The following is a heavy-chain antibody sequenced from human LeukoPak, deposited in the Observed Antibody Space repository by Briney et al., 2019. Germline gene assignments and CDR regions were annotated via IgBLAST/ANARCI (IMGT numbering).Heavy chain of an antibody. V-gene: IGHV4-34*01. CDR3: ARGPRTGYTIFGVVITSGDNWFDP. J-gene: IGHJ5*02. D-gene: IGHD3-3*01. Sequence: SETLSLTCAVYGGSFSGYYWSWIRQPPGKGLEWIGEINHSGSINYNPSLKSRVTISVDTSKNQFSLKLSSVTAADTAVYYCARGPRTGYTIFGVVITSGDNWFDPWGQGTLVTVSS. CDR1: GGSFSGYY. CDR2: INHSGSI.